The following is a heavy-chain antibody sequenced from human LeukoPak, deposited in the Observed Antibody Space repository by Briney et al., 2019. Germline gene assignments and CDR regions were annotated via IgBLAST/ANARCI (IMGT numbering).Heavy chain of an antibody. CDR2: ISYDGSNK. CDR3: ASEGIAAAADI. Sequence: PGRSLRLSCAASGFTFSSYGMHWVRRASGKGLEWVAVISYDGSNKYYADSVKGRFTISRDNSKNTLYLQMNSLRGEDTAVYYCASEGIAAAADIWGQGTMVTVSS. CDR1: GFTFSSYG. J-gene: IGHJ3*02. V-gene: IGHV3-30*03. D-gene: IGHD6-13*01.